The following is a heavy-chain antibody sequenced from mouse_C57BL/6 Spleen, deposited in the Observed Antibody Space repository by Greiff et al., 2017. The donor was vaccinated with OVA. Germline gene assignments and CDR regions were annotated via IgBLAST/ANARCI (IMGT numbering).Heavy chain of an antibody. D-gene: IGHD1-1*01. CDR3: ARGLRYYAMDY. J-gene: IGHJ4*01. CDR2: IYPGDGDT. CDR1: GYAFSSYW. V-gene: IGHV1-80*01. Sequence: VQLKQSGAELVKPGASVKISCKASGYAFSSYWMNWVKQRPGKGLEWIGQIYPGDGDTNYNGKFKGKATLTADKSSSTAYMQLSSLTSEDSAVYFCARGLRYYAMDYWGQGTSVTVSS.